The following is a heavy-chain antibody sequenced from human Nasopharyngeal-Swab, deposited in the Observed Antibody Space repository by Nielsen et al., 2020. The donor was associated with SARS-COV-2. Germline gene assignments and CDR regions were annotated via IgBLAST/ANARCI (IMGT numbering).Heavy chain of an antibody. J-gene: IGHJ4*02. V-gene: IGHV1-69*13. CDR1: GGTFSSYA. CDR3: ARVGVYDSSGYYIDY. D-gene: IGHD3-22*01. Sequence: SVKVSCKASGGTFSSYAIIWVRQAPGQGLEWMGGIIPVFGTANYAQKFQGRVTITADESTSTAYMELSSLRSEDTAVYYCARVGVYDSSGYYIDYWGQGTLVTVSS. CDR2: IIPVFGTA.